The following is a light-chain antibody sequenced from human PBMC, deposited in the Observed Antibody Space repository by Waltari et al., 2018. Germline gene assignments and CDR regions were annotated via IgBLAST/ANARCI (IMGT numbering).Light chain of an antibody. J-gene: IGKJ2*01. Sequence: EIVLTQSPGTLSLSPGERATLSCRASQSVSSSYLAWYQQKPGQAPRLLIYGASSRATGIPDRFSGSGSGTEFILTSSRLEPEDFAVYYCQQYGSSPPYTFGQGTKLEIK. CDR2: GAS. CDR1: QSVSSSY. V-gene: IGKV3-20*01. CDR3: QQYGSSPPYT.